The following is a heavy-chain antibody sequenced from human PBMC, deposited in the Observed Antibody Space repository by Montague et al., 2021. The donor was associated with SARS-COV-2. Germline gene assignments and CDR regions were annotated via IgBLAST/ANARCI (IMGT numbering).Heavy chain of an antibody. CDR3: ARLSSDIGGYFWFDP. CDR2: ISHSGGT. CDR1: GGSISSGTW. V-gene: IGHV4-4*02. Sequence: SETLSLTCAVSGGSISSGTWWTWVRQPPGKGLEWIGEISHSGGTNYNPSLKSRVTISVDKSKNQFSLNLNSVTAADTAVYYCARLSSDIGGYFWFDPWGQGPLVSDSS. J-gene: IGHJ5*02. D-gene: IGHD1-26*01.